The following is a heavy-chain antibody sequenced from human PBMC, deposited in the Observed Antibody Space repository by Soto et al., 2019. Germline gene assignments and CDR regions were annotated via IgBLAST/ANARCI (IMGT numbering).Heavy chain of an antibody. Sequence: QVQLQESGPGLVKPSGTLSLTCAVSGGSISSSNWWSWVRQPPGKGLEWIGEIYHSGSTNYNPSLRGGDTISVDKSKNRFSLKLSSVTAADTAVYYCARVIAVAGYGCYFDYWGQGTLVTVSS. CDR3: ARVIAVAGYGCYFDY. D-gene: IGHD6-19*01. V-gene: IGHV4-4*02. J-gene: IGHJ4*02. CDR2: IYHSGST. CDR1: GGSISSSNW.